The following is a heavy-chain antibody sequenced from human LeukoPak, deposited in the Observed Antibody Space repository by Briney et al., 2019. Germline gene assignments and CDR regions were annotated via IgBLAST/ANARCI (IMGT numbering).Heavy chain of an antibody. CDR1: GFDFADAW. CDR3: TTLGRYYYGSGSSSY. J-gene: IGHJ4*02. V-gene: IGHV3-15*01. CDR2: IKSKTDGGTT. D-gene: IGHD3-10*01. Sequence: GGSLRLSCVGSGFDFADAWMTWVRQAAGKGLEWVGRIKSKTDGGTTDYAAPVNGRFTISRDDSKNTLYLQMNSLKTEDTAVYYCTTLGRYYYGSGSSSYWGQGTLVTVSS.